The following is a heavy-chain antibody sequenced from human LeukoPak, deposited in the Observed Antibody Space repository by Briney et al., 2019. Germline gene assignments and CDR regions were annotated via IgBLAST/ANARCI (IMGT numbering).Heavy chain of an antibody. CDR2: ISSSGSTI. V-gene: IGHV3-11*04. J-gene: IGHJ4*02. Sequence: GGSLRLSCAASGFTFSDYYMSWIRQAPGKGLEWVSYISSSGSTIYYADSVKGRFTISRDNAKNSLYLQMNSLRAEDTAVYYCARVRGYCSGGTCYSIPFDYWGQGTLVTVSS. CDR1: GFTFSDYY. CDR3: ARVRGYCSGGTCYSIPFDY. D-gene: IGHD2-15*01.